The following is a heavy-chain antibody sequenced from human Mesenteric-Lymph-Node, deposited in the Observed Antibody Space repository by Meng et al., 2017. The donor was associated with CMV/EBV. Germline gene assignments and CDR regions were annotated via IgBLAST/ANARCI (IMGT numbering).Heavy chain of an antibody. CDR1: GGSFSGSY. CDR2: INHSGSR. J-gene: IGHJ6*02. V-gene: IGHV4-34*01. D-gene: IGHD2-2*01. Sequence: SETLSLTCALYGGSFSGSYWSWIRQPPGKGLEWIGEINHSGSRNYNPSLKSRATISADTSKNQFSLKLSSVTAADTAVYYCATGTYYCSSTSCYPDVWGQGTTVTVSS. CDR3: ATGTYYCSSTSCYPDV.